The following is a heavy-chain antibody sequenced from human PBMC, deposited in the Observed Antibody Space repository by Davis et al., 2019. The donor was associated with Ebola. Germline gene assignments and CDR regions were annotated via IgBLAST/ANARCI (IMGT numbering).Heavy chain of an antibody. J-gene: IGHJ3*02. CDR3: ACPDYAGWAGRPFDAFDI. Sequence: PSETLSLTCAVYGGSFSGYYWSWIRQPPGKGLEWIGEINHSGSTNYNPSLKSRVTISVDTSKNQFSLKLSSVTAADTAVYYCACPDYAGWAGRPFDAFDIWGQGTMVTVSS. CDR2: INHSGST. V-gene: IGHV4-34*01. CDR1: GGSFSGYY. D-gene: IGHD4-23*01.